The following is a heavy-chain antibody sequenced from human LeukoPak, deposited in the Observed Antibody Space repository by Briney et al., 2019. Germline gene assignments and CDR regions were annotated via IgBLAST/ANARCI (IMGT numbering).Heavy chain of an antibody. CDR1: GFTASSNY. CDR3: AREVMAKRRAFDI. D-gene: IGHD2-8*01. CDR2: IYSDDRT. J-gene: IGHJ3*02. Sequence: GGSLRLSCAASGFTASSNYMSWVRQAPGKGLEWVSVIYSDDRTNYADSVKGRFTISRHTSKKTLYLQMNSLRAEDTAVYYCAREVMAKRRAFDIWGQGTVVTVSS. V-gene: IGHV3-53*04.